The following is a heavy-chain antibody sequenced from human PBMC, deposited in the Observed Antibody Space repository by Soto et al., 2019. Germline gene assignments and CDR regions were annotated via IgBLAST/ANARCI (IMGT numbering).Heavy chain of an antibody. CDR3: ARNGGYYDSTGYDAFDI. Sequence: GESLPISRKGAGDSFTSYGISWVLQMPGKGLEWMRSIDPSDSYTNYSPSFQCHVTISADKSISTAYLQWRSLKASDTAMCYCARNGGYYDSTGYDAFDIWGQGTMVTVSS. V-gene: IGHV5-10-1*01. CDR2: IDPSDSYT. J-gene: IGHJ3*02. CDR1: GDSFTSYG. D-gene: IGHD3-22*01.